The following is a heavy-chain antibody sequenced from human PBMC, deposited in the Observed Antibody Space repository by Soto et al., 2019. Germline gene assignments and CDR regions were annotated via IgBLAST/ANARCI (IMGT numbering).Heavy chain of an antibody. D-gene: IGHD2-15*01. J-gene: IGHJ6*02. CDR3: ARSEEDSDYYYYGMDV. Sequence: PSQTLSLTCVCSGDTVSSNSVAWSWVRQSPSRGLEWLGRTYYRSRWYSDYAVSVRSRIDINADTSKNQVSLQLNSVTPEDTAVYYCARSEEDSDYYYYGMDVWGQGTTVTVSS. V-gene: IGHV6-1*01. CDR1: GDTVSSNSVA. CDR2: TYYRSRWYS.